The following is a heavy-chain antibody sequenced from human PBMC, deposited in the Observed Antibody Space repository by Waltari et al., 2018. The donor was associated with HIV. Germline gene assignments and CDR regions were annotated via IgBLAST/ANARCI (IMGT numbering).Heavy chain of an antibody. Sequence: QLQLQESGPGLVKPSETLSLTCTVSGGSISSSSYYWGWIRQPPGKGLEWIGSIYYSGSTYYNPSLKSRVTISVDTSKNQFSLKLSSVTAADTAVYYCASESSPCSSTSCYKYYYYGMDVWGQGTTVTVSS. V-gene: IGHV4-39*07. J-gene: IGHJ6*02. CDR3: ASESSPCSSTSCYKYYYYGMDV. D-gene: IGHD2-2*02. CDR2: IYYSGST. CDR1: GGSISSSSYY.